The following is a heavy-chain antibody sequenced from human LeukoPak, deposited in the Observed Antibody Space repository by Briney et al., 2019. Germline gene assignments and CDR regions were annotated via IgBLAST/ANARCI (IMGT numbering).Heavy chain of an antibody. CDR1: GYTFTSYG. V-gene: IGHV1-18*01. CDR2: ISAYNGNT. Sequence: GASVKVSCKASGYTFTSYGISWVRQAPGQGLEWMGWISAYNGNTNYAQKLQGRLTMTTDTSTSTAYLELRSLSSDETGVYYCARGSSWYIDYCDYWGQGTLVTVSS. CDR3: ARGSSWYIDYCDY. D-gene: IGHD6-13*01. J-gene: IGHJ4*02.